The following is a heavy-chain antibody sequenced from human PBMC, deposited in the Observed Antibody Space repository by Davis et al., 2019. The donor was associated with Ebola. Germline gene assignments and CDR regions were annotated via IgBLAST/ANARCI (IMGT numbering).Heavy chain of an antibody. CDR1: GYSFTRYW. CDR3: ARHRAWEYRTPSYYYYEMDV. V-gene: IGHV5-51*01. CDR2: IHPIDSDT. J-gene: IGHJ6*02. Sequence: GESLKISCKGSGYSFTRYWIGWVRQMPGKGLEWMGVIHPIDSDTTYSPSFQGQVTISADKSTNTAYLQWDSLKASDTATYYCARHRAWEYRTPSYYYYEMDVWGQGTTVTVSS. D-gene: IGHD2/OR15-2a*01.